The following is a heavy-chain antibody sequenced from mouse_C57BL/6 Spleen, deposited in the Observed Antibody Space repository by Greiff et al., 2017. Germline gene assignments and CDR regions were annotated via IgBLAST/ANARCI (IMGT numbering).Heavy chain of an antibody. CDR3: ARSLGREGFDY. CDR1: GYAFTNYL. D-gene: IGHD4-1*01. CDR2: INPGSGGT. J-gene: IGHJ2*01. V-gene: IGHV1-54*01. Sequence: QVQLKQSGAELVRPGTSVKVSCKASGYAFTNYLIEWVKQRPGQGLEWIGVINPGSGGTNYNEKFKGKATLTADKSSSTAYMQLSSLTSEDSAVYFCARSLGREGFDYWGQGTTLTVSS.